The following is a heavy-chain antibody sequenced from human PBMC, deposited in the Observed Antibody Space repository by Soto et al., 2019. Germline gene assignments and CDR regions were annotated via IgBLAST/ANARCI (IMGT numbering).Heavy chain of an antibody. V-gene: IGHV2-70*11. CDR1: GFSLSTSGMC. D-gene: IGHD6-6*01. CDR3: ARIHGIAARPGGFDY. J-gene: IGHJ4*02. Sequence: SGPTLVNPTQTLTLTCTFSGFSLSTSGMCVSWIRQPPGKALEWLARIDWDDDKYYSTSLKTRLTISKDTSKNQVVLTMTNMDPVDTATYYCARIHGIAARPGGFDYWGQGTLVTVSS. CDR2: IDWDDDK.